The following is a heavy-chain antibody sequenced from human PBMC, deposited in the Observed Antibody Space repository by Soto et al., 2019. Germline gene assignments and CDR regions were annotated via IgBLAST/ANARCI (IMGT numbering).Heavy chain of an antibody. D-gene: IGHD5-12*01. Sequence: ASVKVSCKASGGTFSSYTISWVRQAPGQGLEWMGRIIPILGIANYAQKFQGRVTITADKSTSTAYMELSSLRSEDTAVYYCARDYSGYDSNWFDPWGQGTLVTVSS. CDR1: GGTFSSYT. J-gene: IGHJ5*02. CDR3: ARDYSGYDSNWFDP. V-gene: IGHV1-69*04. CDR2: IIPILGIA.